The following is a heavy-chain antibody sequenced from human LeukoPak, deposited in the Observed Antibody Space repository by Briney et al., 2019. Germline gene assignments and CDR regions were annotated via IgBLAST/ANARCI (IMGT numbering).Heavy chain of an antibody. Sequence: KPSETLSHTCTVSGDSISSSYWSWIRQPPGKGLEWIGYISYRGSTNYNPSLTSRVTISGDTSKNQFSLKLSSVIAADTAVYYCARQGDSSGWTFDYWGQGILVTVSS. CDR2: ISYRGST. D-gene: IGHD6-19*01. CDR1: GDSISSSY. V-gene: IGHV4-59*01. CDR3: ARQGDSSGWTFDY. J-gene: IGHJ4*02.